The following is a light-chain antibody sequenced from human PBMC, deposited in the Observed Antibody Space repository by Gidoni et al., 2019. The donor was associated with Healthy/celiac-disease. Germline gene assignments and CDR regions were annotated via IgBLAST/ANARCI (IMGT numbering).Light chain of an antibody. Sequence: AIRMTQSPSSFSASTVDRVTITCRASQGISSYLAWYQQKPGKAPKLLIYAASTLQRGVPSRFSGSGSGKDFTLTISCLQSEDFATYYCQQYYSYPQTFXQXTKVEIK. J-gene: IGKJ1*01. V-gene: IGKV1-8*01. CDR1: QGISSY. CDR2: AAS. CDR3: QQYYSYPQT.